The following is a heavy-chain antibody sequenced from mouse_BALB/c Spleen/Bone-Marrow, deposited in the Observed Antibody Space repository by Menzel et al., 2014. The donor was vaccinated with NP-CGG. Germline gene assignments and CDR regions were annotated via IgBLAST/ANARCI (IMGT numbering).Heavy chain of an antibody. Sequence: VKLVESGPGLVAPSQSLSITCTVSGFSLTNYGVHWVRRPPGKGLEWLVVIWSDGNTTYNSALKSRLSISKDNSKSQVFLKMNSLQTDDTAMYYCARNPYGNYAMDYWGQGTSVTVSS. CDR3: ARNPYGNYAMDY. J-gene: IGHJ4*01. V-gene: IGHV2-6*02. CDR1: GFSLTNYG. D-gene: IGHD2-10*02. CDR2: IWSDGNT.